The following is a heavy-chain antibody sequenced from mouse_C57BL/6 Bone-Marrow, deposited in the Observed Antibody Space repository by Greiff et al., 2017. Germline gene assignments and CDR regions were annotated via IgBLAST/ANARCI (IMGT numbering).Heavy chain of an antibody. D-gene: IGHD2-3*01. J-gene: IGHJ3*01. CDR2: IYPRSGNT. CDR3: ARRLRLLPWFAY. V-gene: IGHV1-81*01. CDR1: GYTFTSYG. Sequence: QVQLQQSGAELARPGASVKLSCKASGYTFTSYGISWVKQRTGQGLEWIGEIYPRSGNTYYNEKFKGKATLTADKSSSTAYMELRSLTSEDSAVYFCARRLRLLPWFAYWGQGTLVTVSA.